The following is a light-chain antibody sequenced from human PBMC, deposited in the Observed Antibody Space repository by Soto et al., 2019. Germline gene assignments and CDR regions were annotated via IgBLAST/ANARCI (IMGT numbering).Light chain of an antibody. CDR1: SSDVGGYNY. Sequence: QSVLTQPASVSGSPGQSITISCTGTSSDVGGYNYVSWYQQHPGKVPKVMVYDVSNRPSGVSNRFSGSKSGNTASLTISGLQAEDEADYYCSSYTSSSIYVFGTGTKVTVL. CDR3: SSYTSSSIYV. V-gene: IGLV2-14*01. J-gene: IGLJ1*01. CDR2: DVS.